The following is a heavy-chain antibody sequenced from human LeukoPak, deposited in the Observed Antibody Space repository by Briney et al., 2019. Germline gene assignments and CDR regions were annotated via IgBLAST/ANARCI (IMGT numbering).Heavy chain of an antibody. CDR1: GFTFSSFV. CDR2: IWYDGSNK. CDR3: ARTLRGYNYGDFDY. D-gene: IGHD5-18*01. Sequence: QTGGSLRLSCVASGFTFSSFVMHWVRQAPGKGLEWVAAIWYDGSNKYYADSVKGRFTISRDNSKNTLYLQMNSLRDEDTAIYYCARTLRGYNYGDFDYWGQGTLVPVSS. J-gene: IGHJ4*02. V-gene: IGHV3-33*01.